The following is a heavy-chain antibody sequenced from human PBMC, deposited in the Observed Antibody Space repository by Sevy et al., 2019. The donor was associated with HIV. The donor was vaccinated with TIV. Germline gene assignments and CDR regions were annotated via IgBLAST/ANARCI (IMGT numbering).Heavy chain of an antibody. J-gene: IGHJ5*02. CDR1: GFTFDDYA. D-gene: IGHD3-9*01. CDR3: AKSPRYDILTGSFDP. V-gene: IGHV3-9*01. Sequence: GGSLRLSCAASGFTFDDYAMQWVRQAPGKGLEWVSGISWNSGSIGYADSVKGRFTISRDNAKNSLYLQMNSLRAEDTALYYCAKSPRYDILTGSFDPWGQGTLVTVSS. CDR2: ISWNSGSI.